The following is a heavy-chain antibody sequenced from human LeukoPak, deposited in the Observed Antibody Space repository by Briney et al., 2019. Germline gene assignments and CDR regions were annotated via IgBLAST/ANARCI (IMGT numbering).Heavy chain of an antibody. Sequence: GGSLRLSCAASGFTFSSYWMSWVRQAPGKGPEWVANIKQDGSEKYYVDSVKGRFTISRDNAKNSLYLQMNSLRAEDTAVYYCAGSGYDYLASFDYWGQGTLVTVSS. CDR2: IKQDGSEK. D-gene: IGHD5-12*01. CDR1: GFTFSSYW. CDR3: AGSGYDYLASFDY. V-gene: IGHV3-7*01. J-gene: IGHJ4*02.